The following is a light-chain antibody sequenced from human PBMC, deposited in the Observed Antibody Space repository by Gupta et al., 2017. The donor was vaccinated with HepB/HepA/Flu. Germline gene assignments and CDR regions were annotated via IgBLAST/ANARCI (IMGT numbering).Light chain of an antibody. CDR3: QQSYSNPWT. Sequence: DIQVTQSPSSLSASVGDRVTITCRASQSVTTYLNWYHQKPGEAPSLLIFGVTSLPRGVPSRFSGSGSGTDFTLTISDLKPEDLATYYCQQSYSNPWTFGQGTKVEI. CDR1: QSVTTY. J-gene: IGKJ1*01. CDR2: GVT. V-gene: IGKV1-39*01.